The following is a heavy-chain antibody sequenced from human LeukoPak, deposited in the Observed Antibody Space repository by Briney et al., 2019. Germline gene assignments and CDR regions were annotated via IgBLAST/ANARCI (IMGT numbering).Heavy chain of an antibody. CDR2: MNPNSGNT. J-gene: IGHJ4*02. V-gene: IGHV1-8*03. CDR1: GYTFTSYD. CDR3: AREDYYDSGSSDY. Sequence: ASVKVSCKASGYTFTSYDINWVRQTTGQGLEWMGWMNPNSGNTAYAQKFQGRVTITRNTSISTAYMELSSLRSEDTAIYYCAREDYYDSGSSDYWGQGTLVTVSS. D-gene: IGHD3-22*01.